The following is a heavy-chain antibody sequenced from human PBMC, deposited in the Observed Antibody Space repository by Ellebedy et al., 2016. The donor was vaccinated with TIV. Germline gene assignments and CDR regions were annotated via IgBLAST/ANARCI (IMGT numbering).Heavy chain of an antibody. CDR2: IYDIGTT. CDR1: GGSMNYNY. V-gene: IGHV4-4*08. Sequence: MPSETLSLTCDVSGGSMNYNYWSWVRQPPGKGMEWIGYIYDIGTTNYNPSLKSLVAISIETSKNQFSLKLNYVTAAVTAVYFCERAPRTYNFWSGYREHFDYWGQGTLVTVSS. D-gene: IGHD3-3*01. CDR3: ERAPRTYNFWSGYREHFDY. J-gene: IGHJ4*02.